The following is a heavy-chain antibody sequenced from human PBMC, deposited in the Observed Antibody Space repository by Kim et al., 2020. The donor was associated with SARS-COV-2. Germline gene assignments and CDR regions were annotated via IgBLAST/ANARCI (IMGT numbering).Heavy chain of an antibody. CDR2: INGDGNSA. J-gene: IGHJ1*01. Sequence: GGSLRLSCAASGFAFSDYWMHWIRQAPGKGLEWVSRINGDGNSATYADSVEGRFTVSRDNAKNTVYLQMNSLRVDDTAVYFCTRVMGTAAGTIVNWGQGALVTVSS. CDR1: GFAFSDYW. CDR3: TRVMGTAAGTIVN. V-gene: IGHV3-74*01. D-gene: IGHD6-25*01.